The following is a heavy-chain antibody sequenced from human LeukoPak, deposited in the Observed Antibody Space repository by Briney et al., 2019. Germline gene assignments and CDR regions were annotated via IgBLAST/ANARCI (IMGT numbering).Heavy chain of an antibody. CDR2: ISSSSTYI. CDR1: GFTFSSYS. CDR3: AAVHATDY. D-gene: IGHD6-19*01. Sequence: GSLTLSCAASGFTFSSYSMNWVRQAPGKGLEWVSSISSSSTYIYYADSVKGRFTISRDSAKNSLYLQMNSLRAEDTAVYYCAAVHATDYWGQGNLVTVSS. J-gene: IGHJ4*02. V-gene: IGHV3-21*01.